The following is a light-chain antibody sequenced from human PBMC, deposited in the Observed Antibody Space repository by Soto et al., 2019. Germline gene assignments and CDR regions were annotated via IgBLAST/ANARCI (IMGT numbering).Light chain of an antibody. CDR2: DDN. CDR1: SSNIGGNS. V-gene: IGLV1-51*01. J-gene: IGLJ1*01. CDR3: GSWDSSLSAYV. Sequence: HSVLTQPPSVSAAPGQKATISCSGSSSNIGGNSVSWYQQLPGTAPKLLIYDDNKRPSGIPDRFSGSKSGTSATLGITGFQTGDEADYYCGSWDSSLSAYVFGTGTKVTV.